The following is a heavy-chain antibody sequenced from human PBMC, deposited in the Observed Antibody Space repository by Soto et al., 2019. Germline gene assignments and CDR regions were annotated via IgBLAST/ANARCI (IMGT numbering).Heavy chain of an antibody. CDR1: GGSISSYY. V-gene: IGHV4-59*01. D-gene: IGHD4-17*01. Sequence: SETLSLTCTVSGGSISSYYWSWIRQPPGKGLEWIGYIYYSGSTNYNPSLKSRVTISVDTSKNQFSLKLSSVTAADTAVYYCARNHDYGDYYFDYWGQGTLVTVSS. CDR2: IYYSGST. CDR3: ARNHDYGDYYFDY. J-gene: IGHJ4*02.